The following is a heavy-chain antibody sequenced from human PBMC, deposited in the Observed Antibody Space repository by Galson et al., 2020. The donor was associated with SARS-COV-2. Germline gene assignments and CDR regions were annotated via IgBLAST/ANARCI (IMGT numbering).Heavy chain of an antibody. CDR2: ISSSGSTI. J-gene: IGHJ4*02. Sequence: GGSLRLSCAASGFTFSDYYMSWIRQAPGKGLEWVSYISSSGSTIYYADSVKGRCTISRDNAKNSLYLQMNSLRAEDTAVYYCARDEYYYDSSGATFDYWGQGTLVTVSS. CDR1: GFTFSDYY. D-gene: IGHD3-22*01. CDR3: ARDEYYYDSSGATFDY. V-gene: IGHV3-11*01.